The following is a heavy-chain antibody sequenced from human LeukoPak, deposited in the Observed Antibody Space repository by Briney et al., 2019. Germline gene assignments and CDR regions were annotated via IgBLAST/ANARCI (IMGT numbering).Heavy chain of an antibody. CDR2: ISESGNNR. D-gene: IGHD5/OR15-5a*01. J-gene: IGHJ4*02. V-gene: IGHV3-23*01. Sequence: SGGSLRLSCAASGFIFSNFGMSWVRQAPRKGLEWVSGISESGNNRHYADSVKGRFTISRDNSKNTLYFQLNNLRAEDTAVYYCAKQLSNPQGDWGQGTLVTVSS. CDR1: GFIFSNFG. CDR3: AKQLSNPQGD.